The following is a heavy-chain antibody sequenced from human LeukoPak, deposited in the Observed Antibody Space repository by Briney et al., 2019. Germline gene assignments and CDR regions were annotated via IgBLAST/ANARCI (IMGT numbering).Heavy chain of an antibody. J-gene: IGHJ3*02. Sequence: SETLSLTCTVSGGSISSYYWSWIRQPPGKGLEWIGYIYYSGSTNYNPSLKSRVTISVDTSKNQFSLKLSSVTAADTAVYYCARGVVAARPRDAFDIWGQGTMVTVSS. CDR2: IYYSGST. V-gene: IGHV4-59*01. CDR1: GGSISSYY. CDR3: ARGVVAARPRDAFDI. D-gene: IGHD6-6*01.